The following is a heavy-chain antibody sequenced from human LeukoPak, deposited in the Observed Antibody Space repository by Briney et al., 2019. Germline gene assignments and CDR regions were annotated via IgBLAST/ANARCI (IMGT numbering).Heavy chain of an antibody. J-gene: IGHJ4*02. V-gene: IGHV4-34*01. CDR3: ARGRAVTKYQGLIDY. CDR2: INHSGST. Sequence: SETLPLTCAVYGGSFSGYYWTGIRQPPGKGLEWIGEINHSGSTNHNPSLKSRVTISVDTSKNQFSLKLSSVTAADTAVYYCARGRAVTKYQGLIDYWGQGALVTVSS. CDR1: GGSFSGYY. D-gene: IGHD4-17*01.